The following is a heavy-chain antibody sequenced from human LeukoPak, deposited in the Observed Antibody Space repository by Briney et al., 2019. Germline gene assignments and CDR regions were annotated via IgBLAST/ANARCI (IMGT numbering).Heavy chain of an antibody. CDR1: GFTFSSYE. CDR2: ISATGNTI. Sequence: PGGSLRLSCATSGFTFSSYEMNWVRQAPGKGLEWVSYISATGNTIYYADSVKGRFTISGDNAKNSLYLQMNSLRAEDTAVYYCARDSSGNFIPDYFDYWGQGTLVTVSS. CDR3: ARDSSGNFIPDYFDY. J-gene: IGHJ4*02. V-gene: IGHV3-48*03. D-gene: IGHD3-10*01.